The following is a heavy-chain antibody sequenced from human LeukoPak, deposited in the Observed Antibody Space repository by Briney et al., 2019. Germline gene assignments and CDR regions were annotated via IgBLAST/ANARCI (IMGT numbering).Heavy chain of an antibody. D-gene: IGHD4-17*01. J-gene: IGHJ4*02. CDR3: TTVTTSGEFDY. CDR1: GFTLSGSA. CDR2: IRSKANSYAT. V-gene: IGHV3-73*01. Sequence: GGSLRLSCAASGFTLSGSAMHWVRQASGKGLEWVGRIRSKANSYATAYAASVKGRFTISRDDSKNTAYLQMNSLKTEGTAVYYCTTVTTSGEFDYWGQGTLVTVSS.